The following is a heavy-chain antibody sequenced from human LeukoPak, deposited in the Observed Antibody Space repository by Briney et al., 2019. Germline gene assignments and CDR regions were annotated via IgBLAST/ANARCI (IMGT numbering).Heavy chain of an antibody. J-gene: IGHJ3*02. D-gene: IGHD5-18*01. V-gene: IGHV3-7*04. Sequence: GGSLRLPCIVSGFSFSNSWMNWVRQAPGKGLEWVANIKQDGSTRYYVDSVKGRFTISRDNAENSLYLQMNSLRVEDTAVYFCARDVTATGALDIWGQGTLLTVSS. CDR1: GFSFSNSW. CDR2: IKQDGSTR. CDR3: ARDVTATGALDI.